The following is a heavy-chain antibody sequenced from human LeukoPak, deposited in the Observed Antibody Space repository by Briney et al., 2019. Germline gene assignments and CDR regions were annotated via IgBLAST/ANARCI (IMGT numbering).Heavy chain of an antibody. V-gene: IGHV3-30*03. D-gene: IGHD2-8*01. CDR2: ILYDGSNK. CDR3: ARGPLIEYCTDGICYSPHYFDY. J-gene: IGHJ4*02. CDR1: EFTFSSYA. Sequence: GGSLRLSCAASEFTFSSYAMHWVRQAPDKGLEWVAVILYDGSNKKYADSVKGRFTISRDNAKNSLYLLMNSLRAEDTAVYYCARGPLIEYCTDGICYSPHYFDYWGQGTLVTVSS.